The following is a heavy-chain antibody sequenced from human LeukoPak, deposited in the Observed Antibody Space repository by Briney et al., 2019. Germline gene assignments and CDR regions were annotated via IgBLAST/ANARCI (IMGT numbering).Heavy chain of an antibody. CDR1: GFTFSNAW. D-gene: IGHD3-22*01. CDR3: TTGDSSAQPSTPYYYYYYYMDV. J-gene: IGHJ6*03. Sequence: PGGSLRLSCAASGFTFSNAWMSWVRQAPGKGLEWVGRIKSKTDGGTTDYAAPVKGRFTISRDDSKNTLYLQMNSLKTEGTAVYYCTTGDSSAQPSTPYYYYYYYMDVWGKGTTVTISS. CDR2: IKSKTDGGTT. V-gene: IGHV3-15*01.